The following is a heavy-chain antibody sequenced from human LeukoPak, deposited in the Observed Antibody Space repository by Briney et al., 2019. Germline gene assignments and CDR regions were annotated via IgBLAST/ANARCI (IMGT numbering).Heavy chain of an antibody. V-gene: IGHV1-18*01. Sequence: APVKVSCKASGYPFSSYGLSWVRQATGRGLEWMGWISADNGDTNYAQNLQGRVTMTTDTSTSTAYMELRSLRTDDTAVYYCARVHSSGWYGNDYWGQGTLVTVYS. J-gene: IGHJ4*02. CDR3: ARVHSSGWYGNDY. CDR1: GYPFSSYG. D-gene: IGHD6-19*01. CDR2: ISADNGDT.